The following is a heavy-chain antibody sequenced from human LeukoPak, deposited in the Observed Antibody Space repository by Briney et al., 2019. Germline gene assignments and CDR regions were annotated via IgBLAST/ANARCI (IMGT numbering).Heavy chain of an antibody. J-gene: IGHJ4*02. V-gene: IGHV1-8*01. CDR2: MNPNSGNT. CDR1: GYTFTSYD. D-gene: IGHD3-22*01. CDR3: ARDPYYYDSSGFVFDY. Sequence: ATVKVSCKGSGYTFTSYDINRVRQATGQGLEWMGWMNPNSGNTGYAQKFQGRVSMTRNTSISTAYMELRSLRSEDTAVYYCARDPYYYDSSGFVFDYWGQGTLVTVSS.